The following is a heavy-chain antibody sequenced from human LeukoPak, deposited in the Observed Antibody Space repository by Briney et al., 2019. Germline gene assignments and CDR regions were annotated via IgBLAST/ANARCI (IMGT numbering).Heavy chain of an antibody. J-gene: IGHJ3*02. CDR1: GGSINSYY. Sequence: SETLSLTCTVSGGSINSYYWSWIRQPPGKGLEWIGYIYYSGSTNYNPSLKSRVTISVDTSKNQFSLKLSSVTAADTAVYYCARDPPYYYDSSGYSGFDIWGQGTMVTVSS. V-gene: IGHV4-59*12. CDR3: ARDPPYYYDSSGYSGFDI. D-gene: IGHD3-22*01. CDR2: IYYSGST.